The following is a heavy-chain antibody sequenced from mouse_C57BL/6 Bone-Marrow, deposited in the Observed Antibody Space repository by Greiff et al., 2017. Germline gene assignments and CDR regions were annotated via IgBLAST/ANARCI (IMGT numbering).Heavy chain of an antibody. D-gene: IGHD2-3*01. CDR2: IYPGSGDT. CDR1: GYSFTSYY. Sequence: QVQLKQSGPELVKPGASVKISCKASGYSFTSYYIQWVKQRPGQGLEWIGVIYPGSGDTNYNEKFKGKATLTADKSSSTAYMQLSSLTSEDSAVYFCASDVVDGMAYWGQGTLVTVSA. J-gene: IGHJ3*01. V-gene: IGHV1-66*01. CDR3: ASDVVDGMAY.